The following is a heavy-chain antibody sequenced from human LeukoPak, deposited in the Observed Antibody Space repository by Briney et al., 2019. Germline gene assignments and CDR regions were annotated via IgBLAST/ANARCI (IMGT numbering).Heavy chain of an antibody. CDR1: GGSFSVYY. J-gene: IGHJ5*02. D-gene: IGHD2-15*01. CDR2: INHSGST. Sequence: PSETLSLTCAVDGGSFSVYYWSWIRQPPGKGLEWIGEINHSGSTNYNPSLKSRVTISVDTSKDQFSLKLSSVTAADTAVYYCARGMGYCSGGSCYFPPNWFDPWGQGTLVTVSS. V-gene: IGHV4-34*01. CDR3: ARGMGYCSGGSCYFPPNWFDP.